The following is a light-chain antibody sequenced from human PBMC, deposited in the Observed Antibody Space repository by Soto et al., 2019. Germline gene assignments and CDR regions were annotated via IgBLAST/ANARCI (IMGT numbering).Light chain of an antibody. Sequence: EMVFTQSPGTLSLSTGERANLSCRASQSVSSSYLAWYQQKPGQAPRLLIYGASSRATGIPDRFSGSGSGTDFTLTISRLEPEDFAVYYCQQYDRSPLTFGGGTKVEIK. J-gene: IGKJ4*01. CDR1: QSVSSSY. V-gene: IGKV3-20*01. CDR3: QQYDRSPLT. CDR2: GAS.